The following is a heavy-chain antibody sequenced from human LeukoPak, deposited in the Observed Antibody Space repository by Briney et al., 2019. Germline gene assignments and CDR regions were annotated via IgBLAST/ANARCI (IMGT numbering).Heavy chain of an antibody. V-gene: IGHV4-59*01. CDR3: ARAAMAPYWYFDL. CDR2: IYYSGST. D-gene: IGHD5-18*01. Sequence: SETLSLTCTVSGGSISSYYWSLIRQPPGKGLEWIGYIYYSGSTNYNPSLKSRVTISVDTSKNQFSLKLSSVTAADAAVYYCARAAMAPYWYFDLWGRGTLVTVSS. J-gene: IGHJ2*01. CDR1: GGSISSYY.